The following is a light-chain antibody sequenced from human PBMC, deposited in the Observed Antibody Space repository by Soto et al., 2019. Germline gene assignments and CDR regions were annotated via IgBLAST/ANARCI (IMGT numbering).Light chain of an antibody. CDR2: DAS. J-gene: IGKJ1*01. Sequence: ELVLTQSPGTLSLSPGERATLSCRASQSVSSYLAWYQQKPGQAPRLLIYDASTRATGISARFSGSGSGTDFTLTISSLEPEDFAIYYCQQRSNWPVTFGQGTKVDIK. CDR3: QQRSNWPVT. CDR1: QSVSSY. V-gene: IGKV3-11*01.